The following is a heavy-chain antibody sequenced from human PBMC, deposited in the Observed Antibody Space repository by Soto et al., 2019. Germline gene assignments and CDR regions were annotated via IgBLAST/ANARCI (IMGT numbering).Heavy chain of an antibody. Sequence: ASVKVSCEASGYTFTSYYMHWVRQAPGQGLEWMGIINPSGGSTSYAQKFQGRVTITADESTSTAYMELSSLRSEDTAVYYCAILRSYGGSYSAFDIWGQGTMVTVSS. CDR2: INPSGGST. D-gene: IGHD1-26*01. V-gene: IGHV1-46*01. CDR1: GYTFTSYY. CDR3: AILRSYGGSYSAFDI. J-gene: IGHJ3*02.